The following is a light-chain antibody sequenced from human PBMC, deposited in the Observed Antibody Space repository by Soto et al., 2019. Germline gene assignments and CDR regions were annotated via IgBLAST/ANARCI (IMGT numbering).Light chain of an antibody. CDR1: QSISSY. V-gene: IGKV1-39*01. Sequence: DIQMTQSPSSLSASVGDRVTITCRASQSISSYLNWYQQKPGKAPKLLIYAASSLQSGVPSRFSGSGSGTDFTLTISSLQPEDFATYYCQQSYSTHPTFRPGTKV. CDR2: AAS. J-gene: IGKJ1*01. CDR3: QQSYSTHPT.